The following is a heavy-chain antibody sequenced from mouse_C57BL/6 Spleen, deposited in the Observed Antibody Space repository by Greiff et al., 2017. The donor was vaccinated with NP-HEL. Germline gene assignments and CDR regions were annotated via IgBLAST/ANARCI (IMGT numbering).Heavy chain of an antibody. CDR1: GFTFSDFY. V-gene: IGHV7-1*01. J-gene: IGHJ4*01. CDR2: SRNKANDYTT. Sequence: EVKVVESGGGLVQSGRSLRLSCATSGFTFSDFYMEWVRQAPGKGLEWIAASRNKANDYTTEYSASVKGRFIVSRDTSQSILYLQMNALRAEDTAIYYCARDARRDYAMDYWGQGTSVTVSS. CDR3: ARDARRDYAMDY.